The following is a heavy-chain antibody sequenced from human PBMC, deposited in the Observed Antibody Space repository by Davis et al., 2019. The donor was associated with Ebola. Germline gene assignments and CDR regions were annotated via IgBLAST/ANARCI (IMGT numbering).Heavy chain of an antibody. V-gene: IGHV3-30-3*01. Sequence: PGGSLRPPCPASGFTFSIYAMHWVRQAPGKGLEWVAAISYDGNYIYYADSVKGRFTISRDDSETTLYLQMNSLRAEDTAVYYYARSFHSGGRRTGFWNYWGQGTLVTVSS. CDR1: GFTFSIYA. J-gene: IGHJ4*02. D-gene: IGHD2-15*01. CDR3: ARSFHSGGRRTGFWNY. CDR2: ISYDGNYI.